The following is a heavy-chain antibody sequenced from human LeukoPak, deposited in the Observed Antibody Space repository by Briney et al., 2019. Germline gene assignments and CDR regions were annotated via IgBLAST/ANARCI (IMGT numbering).Heavy chain of an antibody. Sequence: GGSLRLSCAASAFTFSGSAIHWVRQASGKGLEWVGRIRSKANNYATAYAASVEGRFTISRDDSKSTAYLQMNSLRAEDTAVYYCARPLMYYYGSETYFWFDPWGQGTLVTVSS. CDR1: AFTFSGSA. CDR2: IRSKANNYAT. D-gene: IGHD3-10*01. J-gene: IGHJ5*02. V-gene: IGHV3-73*01. CDR3: ARPLMYYYGSETYFWFDP.